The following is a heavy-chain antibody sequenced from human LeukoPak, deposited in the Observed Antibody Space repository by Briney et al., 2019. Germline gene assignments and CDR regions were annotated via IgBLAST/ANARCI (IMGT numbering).Heavy chain of an antibody. CDR1: GFSFSGAW. CDR3: ASTFDY. CDR2: IKQDGSER. V-gene: IGHV3-7*01. Sequence: PGGSLRLSCATSGFSFSGAWLSWVRQAPGKGLEWVANIKQDGSERYYVDSVKGRFTISRDNAKNSLYLQMNSLRAEDTAVYYCASTFDYWGQGTLVTVSS. J-gene: IGHJ4*02.